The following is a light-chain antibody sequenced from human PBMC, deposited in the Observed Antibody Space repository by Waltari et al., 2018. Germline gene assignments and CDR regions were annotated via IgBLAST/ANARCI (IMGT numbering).Light chain of an antibody. CDR3: QQCSNWPGT. Sequence: EIVLTQSPPTLSFSPGASATLSCRASQSVSRYLTWYQQKPGQAPRLLIYGASNRATGIPARFSGSGSGTDFTLTISSLEPEDFAVYYCQQCSNWPGTFGQGTKLEIK. J-gene: IGKJ2*01. V-gene: IGKV3-11*01. CDR2: GAS. CDR1: QSVSRY.